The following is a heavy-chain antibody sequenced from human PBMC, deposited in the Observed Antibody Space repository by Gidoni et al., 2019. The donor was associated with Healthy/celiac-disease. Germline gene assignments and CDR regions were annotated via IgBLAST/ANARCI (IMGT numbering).Heavy chain of an antibody. CDR3: ARAPYNWNLGGWFDP. CDR2: ISYDGSNK. D-gene: IGHD1-20*01. V-gene: IGHV3-30-3*01. Sequence: QVQLVESGGGVVQPGRSLRLSCAASGFTFSSYAMHWVRQAPGKGLEWVAVISYDGSNKYYADSVKGRFTISRDNSKNTLYLQMNSLRAEDTAVYYCARAPYNWNLGGWFDPWGQGTLVTVSS. CDR1: GFTFSSYA. J-gene: IGHJ5*02.